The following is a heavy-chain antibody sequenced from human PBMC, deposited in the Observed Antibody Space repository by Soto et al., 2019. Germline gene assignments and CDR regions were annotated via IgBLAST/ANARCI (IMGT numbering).Heavy chain of an antibody. CDR2: IYYSGST. Sequence: SETLSLTCTVSGGSISSYYWSWIRQPPGKGLEWIGYIYYSGSTNYNPSLKSRVTISVDTSKNQFSLKLSSVTAADTAVYYCACHYCSSTSCFDYWGQGTLVTVSS. CDR1: GGSISSYY. D-gene: IGHD2-2*01. V-gene: IGHV4-59*01. J-gene: IGHJ4*02. CDR3: ACHYCSSTSCFDY.